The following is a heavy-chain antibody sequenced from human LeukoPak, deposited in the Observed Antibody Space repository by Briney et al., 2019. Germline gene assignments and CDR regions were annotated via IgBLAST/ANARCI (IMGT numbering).Heavy chain of an antibody. CDR3: ARDHSSGWYGAVHYYYYGMDV. J-gene: IGHJ6*02. CDR2: IYYSGST. D-gene: IGHD6-19*01. Sequence: SETLSLTCTVSGGSISSSSYYWGCIRQPPGKGLECIGSIYYSGSTYYNPSLKSRVTISVDTSKNQFSLKLSSVTAADTAVYYCARDHSSGWYGAVHYYYYGMDVWGQGTTVTVSS. CDR1: GGSISSSSYY. V-gene: IGHV4-39*07.